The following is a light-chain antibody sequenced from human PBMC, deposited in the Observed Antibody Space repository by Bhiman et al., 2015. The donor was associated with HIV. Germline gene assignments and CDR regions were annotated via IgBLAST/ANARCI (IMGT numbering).Light chain of an antibody. CDR3: QAWDSTSVV. V-gene: IGLV3-1*01. CDR1: KLGDQY. Sequence: SYDLTQPPSVSVSPGQTASIACSADKLGDQYVTWYQQRPGQSPVMVIYQDTKRPSGIPERFSGSNSGHTATLTISGTQAMDEADYYCQAWDSTSVVFGGGTKLTVL. CDR2: QDT. J-gene: IGLJ2*01.